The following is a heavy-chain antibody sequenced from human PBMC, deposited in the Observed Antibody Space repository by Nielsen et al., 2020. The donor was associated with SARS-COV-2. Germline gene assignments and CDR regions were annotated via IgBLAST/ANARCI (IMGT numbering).Heavy chain of an antibody. J-gene: IGHJ6*03. Sequence: WIRQPPGKGLEWVAVISYDGSNKYYADSVKGRFTISRDNSKNTLYLQMNSLRAEDTAVYYCAKEGIVVVPAAILSYYYYYYYMDVWGKGTTVTVS. CDR3: AKEGIVVVPAAILSYYYYYYYMDV. V-gene: IGHV3-30*18. D-gene: IGHD2-2*01. CDR2: ISYDGSNK.